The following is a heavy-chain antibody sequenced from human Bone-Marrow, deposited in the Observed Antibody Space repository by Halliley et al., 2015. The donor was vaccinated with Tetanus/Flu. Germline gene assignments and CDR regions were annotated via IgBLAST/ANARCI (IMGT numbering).Heavy chain of an antibody. CDR3: ARVGDSGFGTHAYGLGV. Sequence: TLSLTCTVLGDSIDSAKWWHWVRQSPRKGLEWIGEIYFSGTTNYTPSLKTRASISCDSSKNQFSLILTSVTAADTALYYCARVGDSGFGTHAYGLGVLGQGTPVTV. D-gene: IGHD6-25*01. V-gene: IGHV4-4*02. J-gene: IGHJ6*02. CDR2: IYFSGTT. CDR1: GDSIDSAKW.